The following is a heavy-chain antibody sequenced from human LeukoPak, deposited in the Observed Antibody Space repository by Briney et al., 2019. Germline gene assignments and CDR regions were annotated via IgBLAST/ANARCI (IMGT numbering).Heavy chain of an antibody. Sequence: GGSLRLSCAASGFTFRSYEMNWVRQAPGKGLEWVSYISSSGGTIYSADSVRGRFTISRDNAKNSLYLQMNSLRAEDTAVYYRARGSPRGSEDAFDIWGQGTLVTVSS. CDR1: GFTFRSYE. J-gene: IGHJ3*02. CDR2: ISSSGGTI. D-gene: IGHD3-10*01. V-gene: IGHV3-48*03. CDR3: ARGSPRGSEDAFDI.